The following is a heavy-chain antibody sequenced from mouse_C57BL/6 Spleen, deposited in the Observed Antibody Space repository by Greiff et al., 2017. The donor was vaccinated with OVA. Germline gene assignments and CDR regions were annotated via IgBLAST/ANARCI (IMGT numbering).Heavy chain of an antibody. CDR2: INPGSGGT. J-gene: IGHJ4*01. CDR1: GYAFTNYL. CDR3: ARGDDGYYYAMDY. Sequence: QVQLQQSGAELVRPGPSVKVSCKASGYAFTNYLIEWVKQRPGQGLEWIGVINPGSGGTNYNEKFKGKATLTADKSSSTAYMQLSSLTSEDSAVYFCARGDDGYYYAMDYWGQGTSVTVSS. D-gene: IGHD2-3*01. V-gene: IGHV1-54*01.